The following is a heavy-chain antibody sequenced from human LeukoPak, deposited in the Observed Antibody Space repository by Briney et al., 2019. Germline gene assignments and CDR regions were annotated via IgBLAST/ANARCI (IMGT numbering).Heavy chain of an antibody. CDR2: ISGSGNTI. D-gene: IGHD5-12*01. Sequence: PGGSLRLSCAASGFTFSSYEINWVRQAPGKGLEWVSYISGSGNTIYYADSVKGRFTISRDNGKSSVYLQMNSLRADDTAVYYCARDRDVNYKDASGSQYWGQGTLVTVSS. J-gene: IGHJ1*01. CDR3: ARDRDVNYKDASGSQY. CDR1: GFTFSSYE. V-gene: IGHV3-48*03.